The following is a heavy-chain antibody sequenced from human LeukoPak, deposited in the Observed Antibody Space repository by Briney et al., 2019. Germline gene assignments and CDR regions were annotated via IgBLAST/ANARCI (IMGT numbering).Heavy chain of an antibody. V-gene: IGHV4-4*09. CDR1: GVSISPYY. D-gene: IGHD3-3*01. J-gene: IGHJ3*01. CDR3: ARLSAAVHLGAFDL. Sequence: PSETLSLTGAVSGVSISPYYWAWIRQPPGKGLEWIGYIHTSGSNNQYPSLKSRVTISVDKSKNHFSLRMTSVTAADTAVYYCARLSAAVHLGAFDLWGQGTMVTVSS. CDR2: IHTSGSN.